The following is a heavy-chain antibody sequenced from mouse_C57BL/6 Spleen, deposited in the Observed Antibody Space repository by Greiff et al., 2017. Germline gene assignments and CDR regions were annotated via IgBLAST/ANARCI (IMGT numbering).Heavy chain of an antibody. Sequence: QVHVKQSGAELVRPGASVTLSCKASGYTFTDYELHWVKQTPVHGLEWIGAIDPATGGTAYNQQFKGKAILTADKSSSTAYMELRSLTSEDSAVYYCTRGAVVAPYFDYWGQGTTLTVSS. CDR3: TRGAVVAPYFDY. CDR1: GYTFTDYE. V-gene: IGHV1-15*01. D-gene: IGHD1-1*01. J-gene: IGHJ2*01. CDR2: IDPATGGT.